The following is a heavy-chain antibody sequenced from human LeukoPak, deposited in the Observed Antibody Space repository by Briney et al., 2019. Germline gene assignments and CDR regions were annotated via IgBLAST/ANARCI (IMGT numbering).Heavy chain of an antibody. CDR1: GDSVSGYY. CDR3: ARVVVVPAAILDYYGMDV. CDR2: IYYSGST. D-gene: IGHD2-2*02. Sequence: PSETLSLTCTVSGDSVSGYYWSWIRQPPGKGLKSIGYIYYSGSTNYNPSLKSRVTISVDTSKNQFSLKLSSVTAADTAVYYCARVVVVPAAILDYYGMDVWGQGTTVTVSS. V-gene: IGHV4-59*02. J-gene: IGHJ6*02.